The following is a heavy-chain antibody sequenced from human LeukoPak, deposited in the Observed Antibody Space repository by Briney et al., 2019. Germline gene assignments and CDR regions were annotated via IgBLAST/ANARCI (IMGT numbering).Heavy chain of an antibody. V-gene: IGHV3-23*01. D-gene: IGHD6-13*01. CDR2: ISISGENT. Sequence: GGSLRLSCAASGFPFSRYAMSWVRQAPGKGLEWVSGISISGENTYYTDSVKGRFTISRDNSKNTLYLQMNSLRAEDTAVYYCAKASRGSAADWGQGTLVTVSS. CDR3: AKASRGSAAD. CDR1: GFPFSRYA. J-gene: IGHJ4*02.